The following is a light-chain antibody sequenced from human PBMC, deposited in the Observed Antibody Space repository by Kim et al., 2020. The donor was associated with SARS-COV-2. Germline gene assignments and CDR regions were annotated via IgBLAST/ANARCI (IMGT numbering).Light chain of an antibody. CDR3: QQSYTTPRT. V-gene: IGKV1-39*01. J-gene: IGKJ5*01. Sequence: GDRVTITCRASQSSTNYLSWYQQKPGKAPNLLIYAASSLQSGVPSRFSGSGSGADFTLTISSLQPEDFATYYCQQSYTTPRTFGQGTRLEIK. CDR2: AAS. CDR1: QSSTNY.